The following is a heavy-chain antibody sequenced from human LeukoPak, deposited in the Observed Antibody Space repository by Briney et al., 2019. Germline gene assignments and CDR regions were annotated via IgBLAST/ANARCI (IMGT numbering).Heavy chain of an antibody. J-gene: IGHJ3*02. D-gene: IGHD6-19*01. CDR3: ARVIGQWLVVGAFDI. CDR1: GGSISSYY. Sequence: SETLSLTCTVSGGSISSYYWSWIRQPAGKGLEWIGRISTSGSTNYNPSLKSRVTMSVDTSKNQFSLKLSSVTAADTAVYYCARVIGQWLVVGAFDIWGQGTMVTASS. V-gene: IGHV4-4*07. CDR2: ISTSGST.